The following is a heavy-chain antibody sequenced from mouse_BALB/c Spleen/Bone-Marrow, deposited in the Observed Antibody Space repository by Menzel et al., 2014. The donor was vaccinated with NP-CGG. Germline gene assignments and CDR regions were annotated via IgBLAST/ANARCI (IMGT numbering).Heavy chain of an antibody. CDR2: INPDSKTK. D-gene: IGHD1-1*01. Sequence: VQLQQSGGGLVQPGGFLKLSCAASGFVFRTYWMSWVRQAPGKGLEWIGEINPDSKTKNYAPSLKDKFIISRDNAKNTLFLQMSKVRSEDTALYYCARMGYYGWLAYWGQGTLVTVSA. V-gene: IGHV4-1*02. J-gene: IGHJ3*01. CDR1: GFVFRTYW. CDR3: ARMGYYGWLAY.